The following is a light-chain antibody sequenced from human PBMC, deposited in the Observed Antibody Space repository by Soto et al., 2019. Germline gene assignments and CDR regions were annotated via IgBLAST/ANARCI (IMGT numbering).Light chain of an antibody. Sequence: EFVLTQYPGTLSLSPGDSATLSCRGSQSLANSFIAWYQQKPGQAPRLLIYDKSSRASGIPARLSGSGSGTDLNLTISRLETEDFAVFYCQKYGTSEIIFGQGTRLEI. V-gene: IGKV3-20*01. CDR3: QKYGTSEII. J-gene: IGKJ5*01. CDR1: QSLANSF. CDR2: DKS.